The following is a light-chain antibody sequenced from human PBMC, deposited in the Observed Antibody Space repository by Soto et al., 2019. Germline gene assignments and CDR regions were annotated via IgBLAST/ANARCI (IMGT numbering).Light chain of an antibody. CDR1: TSDVGAYNY. J-gene: IGLJ2*01. CDR3: SSYTTSSTLV. CDR2: DVS. V-gene: IGLV2-14*01. Sequence: SALTQPASVSGSPGQSITISCTGTTSDVGAYNYVSWYHQHPGKAPKLMIYDVSNRPSGVSNRFSGSKSGNTASLTISGLQAEDEADYYCSSYTTSSTLVFGGGTKLTVL.